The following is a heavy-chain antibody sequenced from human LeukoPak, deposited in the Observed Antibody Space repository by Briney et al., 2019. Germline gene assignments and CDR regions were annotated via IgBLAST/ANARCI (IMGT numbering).Heavy chain of an antibody. Sequence: GGSLRLSCAASGFTFSSYAMHWVRQAPGKGLEWVAFIRYDGSNKYYADSVKGRFTISRDNSKNTLYLQMNSLRAEDTAVYYCAKDRHYYDSSGYFDYWGQGTLVTVSS. CDR2: IRYDGSNK. CDR3: AKDRHYYDSSGYFDY. V-gene: IGHV3-30*02. D-gene: IGHD3-22*01. CDR1: GFTFSSYA. J-gene: IGHJ4*02.